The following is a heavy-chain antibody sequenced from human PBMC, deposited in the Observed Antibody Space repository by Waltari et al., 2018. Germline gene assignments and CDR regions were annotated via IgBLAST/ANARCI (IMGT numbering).Heavy chain of an antibody. D-gene: IGHD4-17*01. CDR1: GFTFSSFS. J-gene: IGHJ4*02. V-gene: IGHV3-21*01. CDR3: ARDLGSVTTG. Sequence: EVQLVESGGGLVKPGGSLRLSCAASGFTFSSFSMNWVRQAPGKGLEWVSSISSSSSYIYYADSVKGRFTISRDNAKNSLYLQMNSLRAEDTAVYYCARDLGSVTTGWGQGTLVTVSS. CDR2: ISSSSSYI.